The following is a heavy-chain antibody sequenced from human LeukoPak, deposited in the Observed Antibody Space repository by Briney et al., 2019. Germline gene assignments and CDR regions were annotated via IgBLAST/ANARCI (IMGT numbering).Heavy chain of an antibody. J-gene: IGHJ4*02. CDR1: GFTFSSYE. CDR3: ARGGAVAGLY. CDR2: ISSSGNTV. D-gene: IGHD6-19*01. V-gene: IGHV3-48*03. Sequence: HTGGSLRLSCAVSGFTFSSYEMNGVRQAPGKGLEWVSYISSSGNTVYYPDSVKGRFTISRDNAKNSLYLQMNSLKGEDTAVYYCARGGAVAGLYWGQGTLVTVSS.